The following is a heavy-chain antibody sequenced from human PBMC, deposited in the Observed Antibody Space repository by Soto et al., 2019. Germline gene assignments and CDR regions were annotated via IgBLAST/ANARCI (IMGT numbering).Heavy chain of an antibody. CDR1: GDTFTDHT. Sequence: QVHLVQSGAEVKKPGSSVKVSCKASGDTFTDHTVTWVRQAPGQGLEWMGRSVPTLGMANYAQTFQGRVTIIADTSMTTAYLELTVLTSDASAVYYCASGDCSGGRCYSDFDFWGQGTLVTVSS. J-gene: IGHJ4*02. CDR2: SVPTLGMA. D-gene: IGHD2-15*01. V-gene: IGHV1-69*02. CDR3: ASGDCSGGRCYSDFDF.